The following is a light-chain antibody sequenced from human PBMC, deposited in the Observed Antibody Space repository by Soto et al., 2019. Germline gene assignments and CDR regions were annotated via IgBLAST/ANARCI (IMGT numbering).Light chain of an antibody. CDR2: DAS. Sequence: DIQMTQSPSTLSASVGDGVTITCRASQRISTWLAWYQQKPGKAPKLLISDASSLETGVPSRFSGSGSGTEFTLTINRLQAEDFATYYCQQLRMYPSTFGGGTKVDIK. CDR1: QRISTW. V-gene: IGKV1-5*01. J-gene: IGKJ4*01. CDR3: QQLRMYPST.